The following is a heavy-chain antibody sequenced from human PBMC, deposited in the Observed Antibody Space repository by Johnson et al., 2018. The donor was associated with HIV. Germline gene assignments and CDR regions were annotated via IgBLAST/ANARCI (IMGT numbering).Heavy chain of an antibody. CDR1: GFTFSDYY. D-gene: IGHD3-9*01. J-gene: IGHJ3*02. Sequence: QEQLVESGGGVVQPGRSLRLSCAASGFTFSDYYMSWIRQAPGKGLEWVSYISSRGSSIYYADSVKGRFTISRDNAKNSLYLQMNSLRAEDTALYYCAKDILPLAITDAFDIWGQGTMVTVSS. CDR3: AKDILPLAITDAFDI. V-gene: IGHV3-11*01. CDR2: ISSRGSSI.